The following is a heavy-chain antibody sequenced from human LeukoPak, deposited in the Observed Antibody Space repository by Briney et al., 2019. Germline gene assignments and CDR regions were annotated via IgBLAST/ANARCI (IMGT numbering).Heavy chain of an antibody. Sequence: PSETLSLTCTVSGGSISSYYWSWIRQPPGKRLEWIGYIYHSGSTNYNSSLKSRVTISVDTSKNQFSLKLSSVTAADTAVYYCARGNANWGQGTLVTVSS. CDR2: IYHSGST. CDR3: ARGNAN. V-gene: IGHV4-59*08. J-gene: IGHJ4*02. CDR1: GGSISSYY.